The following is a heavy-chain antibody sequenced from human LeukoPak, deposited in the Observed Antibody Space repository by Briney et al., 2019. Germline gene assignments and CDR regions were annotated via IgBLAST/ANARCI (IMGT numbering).Heavy chain of an antibody. CDR3: SSAKFDT. CDR1: LLSPSL. V-gene: IGHV3-48*01. Sequence: GRSHRPLWAPSLLSPSLDSTGSASHAPGEGLEWVSYNNIDSINVTCADSVQGRFTISRENAKNSLYLQVNSLRAEDTAVYYCSSAKFDTWGQGALGTASS. J-gene: IGHJ4*02. CDR2: NNIDSINV.